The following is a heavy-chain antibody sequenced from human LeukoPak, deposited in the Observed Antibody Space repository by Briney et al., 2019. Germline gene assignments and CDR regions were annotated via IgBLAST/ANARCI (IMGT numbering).Heavy chain of an antibody. V-gene: IGHV1-18*01. Sequence: ASVKVSCKTSGYTFTSQGIYWVRQAPGQGLEYMGWISPYNGNTNYAQKLQGGVFMTTDTSTNTAYMELRSLRSDDTAVYYCAREGSHFGDYWGQGALVTVSS. D-gene: IGHD3-3*02. J-gene: IGHJ4*02. CDR1: GYTFTSQG. CDR2: ISPYNGNT. CDR3: AREGSHFGDY.